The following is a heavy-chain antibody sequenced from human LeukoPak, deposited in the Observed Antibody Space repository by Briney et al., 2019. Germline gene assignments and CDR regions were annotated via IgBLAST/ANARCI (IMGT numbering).Heavy chain of an antibody. CDR3: ARVFTYYYDSSGYYYDY. J-gene: IGHJ4*02. D-gene: IGHD3-22*01. CDR2: IIPILGIA. V-gene: IGHV1-69*04. CDR1: GYTFTSYG. Sequence: SVKVSCKASGYTFTSYGISWVRQAPGQGLEWMGRIIPILGIANYAQKFQGRVTITADKSASTAYMELSSLRSEDTAVYYCARVFTYYYDSSGYYYDYWGQGTLVTVSS.